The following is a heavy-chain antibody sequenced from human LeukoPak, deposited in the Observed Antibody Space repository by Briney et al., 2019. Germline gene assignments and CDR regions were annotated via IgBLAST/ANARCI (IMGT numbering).Heavy chain of an antibody. CDR2: IIPIFGTA. Sequence: SVKVSCKASGGTFSSYAISWARQAPGQGLEWMGGIIPIFGTANYAQKFQGRVTITTDESTSTAYMELSSLRSEDTAVYYCARDRFSSGWPEGWFDPWGQGTLVTVSS. CDR1: GGTFSSYA. CDR3: ARDRFSSGWPEGWFDP. V-gene: IGHV1-69*05. D-gene: IGHD6-19*01. J-gene: IGHJ5*02.